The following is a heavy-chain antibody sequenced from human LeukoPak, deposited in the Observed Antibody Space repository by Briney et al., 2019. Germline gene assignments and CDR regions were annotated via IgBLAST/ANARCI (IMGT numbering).Heavy chain of an antibody. CDR3: ARAILSGSYTAFDI. CDR1: GGSINTYY. CDR2: IYYSGST. V-gene: IGHV4-59*01. Sequence: TSETLSLTCTISGGSINTYYWNWIRQPPGKGLEWIGYIYYSGSTHYNPSLKSPVTISVDTSKNQFSLKLSSVTAADTALYYCARAILSGSYTAFDIWGQGTMVTVSS. D-gene: IGHD1-26*01. J-gene: IGHJ3*02.